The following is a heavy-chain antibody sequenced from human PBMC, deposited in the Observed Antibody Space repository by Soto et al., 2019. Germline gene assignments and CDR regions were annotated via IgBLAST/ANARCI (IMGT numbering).Heavy chain of an antibody. CDR1: GYTFTSYG. Sequence: QVQLVQSGAEVKKPGASVKVSCKASGYTFTSYGISWVRQAPGQGLEWMGWISAYNGNTNYAQRLQGRLTMTTATPTSTLYMELRSLRSDDTAVYYCARDVRGHYYYYGMDVWDQGTTVTVSS. CDR2: ISAYNGNT. V-gene: IGHV1-18*01. D-gene: IGHD5-12*01. CDR3: ARDVRGHYYYYGMDV. J-gene: IGHJ6*02.